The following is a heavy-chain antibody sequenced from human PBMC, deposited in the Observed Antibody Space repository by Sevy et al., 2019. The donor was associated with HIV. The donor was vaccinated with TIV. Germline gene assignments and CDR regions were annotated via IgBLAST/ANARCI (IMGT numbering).Heavy chain of an antibody. V-gene: IGHV3-30-3*01. CDR1: GFTFSSYA. CDR3: ARALRKLLSVGYFDL. J-gene: IGHJ2*01. CDR2: ISYDGSNK. D-gene: IGHD2-21*01. Sequence: GGSLRLSCAASGFTFSSYAMHWVRQAPGKGLEWVAVISYDGSNKYYADSVKGRFTISRDNSKNTLYLQMNSLRAEDTAVYYCARALRKLLSVGYFDLWGRGTLVTVSS.